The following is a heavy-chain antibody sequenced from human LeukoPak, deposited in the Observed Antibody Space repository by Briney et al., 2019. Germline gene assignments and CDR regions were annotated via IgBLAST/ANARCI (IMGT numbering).Heavy chain of an antibody. J-gene: IGHJ2*01. CDR3: ARRGYCSGGSCYSSWYFDL. V-gene: IGHV1-69*04. CDR1: GYTFTSYG. CDR2: IIPILGIA. D-gene: IGHD2-15*01. Sequence: SVKVSCKASGYTFTSYGISWVRQAPGQGLEWMGRIIPILGIANYAQKFQGRVTITADKSTSTAYMELSSLRSEDTAVYYCARRGYCSGGSCYSSWYFDLWGRGTLVTVSS.